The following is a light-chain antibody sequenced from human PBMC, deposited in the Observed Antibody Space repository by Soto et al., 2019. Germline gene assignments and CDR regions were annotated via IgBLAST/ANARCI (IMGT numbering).Light chain of an antibody. Sequence: DIQMTQSPSTLSAPVGDRVTITFRASQSISSWLAWYQQKPGKAPKLLIYDAYSLESGTPSRFSGRRSGTEFTLTISSLQPDDFATYYCQQYNSYWTFGQGTKVDIK. CDR2: DAY. CDR1: QSISSW. CDR3: QQYNSYWT. J-gene: IGKJ1*01. V-gene: IGKV1-5*01.